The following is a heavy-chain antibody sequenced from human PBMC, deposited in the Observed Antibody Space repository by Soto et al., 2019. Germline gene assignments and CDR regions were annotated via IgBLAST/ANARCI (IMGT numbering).Heavy chain of an antibody. V-gene: IGHV3-23*01. CDR1: EFIFSNDS. CDR2: FSGGLDTT. CDR3: AKASLGTCSGVRCYYFDS. J-gene: IGHJ4*02. Sequence: GVSPRLSFAASEFIFSNDSMSWVRQAPGKELEWVATFSGGLDTTFHADSVKGRFTISRDNSRNTVSLQMNSLVAGDTAVYYCAKASLGTCSGVRCYYFDSWGQGTLVTVSS. D-gene: IGHD2-15*01.